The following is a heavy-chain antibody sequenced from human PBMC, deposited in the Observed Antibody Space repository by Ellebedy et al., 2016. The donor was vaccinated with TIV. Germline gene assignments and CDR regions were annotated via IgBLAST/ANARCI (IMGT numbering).Heavy chain of an antibody. CDR1: GFTFGNYG. V-gene: IGHV3-23*01. Sequence: GESLKISCVASGFTFGNYGMHWVRQAPGKGLEWVSAISGSDGSTYYADSVKGRFPISRDNSKNTLYLQMNSLTVEDTAIYYCARDAMLWIFDSWGQGTPVTVSS. D-gene: IGHD2-2*01. CDR2: ISGSDGST. J-gene: IGHJ4*02. CDR3: ARDAMLWIFDS.